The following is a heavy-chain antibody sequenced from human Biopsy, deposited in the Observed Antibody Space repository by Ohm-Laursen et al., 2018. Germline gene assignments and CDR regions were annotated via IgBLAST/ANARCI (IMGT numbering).Heavy chain of an antibody. J-gene: IGHJ4*02. CDR2: FDPEHGET. V-gene: IGHV1-24*01. Sequence: SVKVSCMVSEYTLTELPIHWVRQAPGKGLEWMGGFDPEHGETLYAQKFQGRVTMTEDTSTATAYMELSSLRSEDTAVYYCVADINVWNVNYWGQGTQVTVSS. CDR3: VADINVWNVNY. CDR1: EYTLTELP. D-gene: IGHD1-1*01.